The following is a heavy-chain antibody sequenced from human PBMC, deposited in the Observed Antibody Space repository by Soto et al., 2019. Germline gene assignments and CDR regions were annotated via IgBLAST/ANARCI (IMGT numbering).Heavy chain of an antibody. Sequence: HPGGSLRLSCAASGFTFSSYVMHWVRQAPGKGLEWVAVISYDGSNKYYADSVKGRFTISRDNSKNTLYLQMNSLRAEDTAVYYCARVGGDDYGDYPSNYYDSSDPVLRPYYYGMDVWGQGTTVTVSS. CDR1: GFTFSSYV. D-gene: IGHD3-22*01. V-gene: IGHV3-30*03. J-gene: IGHJ6*02. CDR3: ARVGGDDYGDYPSNYYDSSDPVLRPYYYGMDV. CDR2: ISYDGSNK.